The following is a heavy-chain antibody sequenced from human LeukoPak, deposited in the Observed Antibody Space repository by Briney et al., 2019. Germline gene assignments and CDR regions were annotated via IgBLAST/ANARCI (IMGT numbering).Heavy chain of an antibody. CDR3: ARGRDYGGNSFDY. J-gene: IGHJ4*02. CDR1: GSTFSDYY. CDR2: ISSSSSYT. V-gene: IGHV3-11*05. D-gene: IGHD4-23*01. Sequence: GGSLRLSCAASGSTFSDYYMSWIRQAPGKGLEWVSYISSSSSYTNYADSVKGRFTISRDNAKNSLYLQMNSLRAEDTAVYYCARGRDYGGNSFDYWGQGTLVTVSS.